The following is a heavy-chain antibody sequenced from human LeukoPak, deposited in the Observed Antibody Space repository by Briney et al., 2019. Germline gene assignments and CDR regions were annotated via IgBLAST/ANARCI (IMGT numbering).Heavy chain of an antibody. CDR2: SSSGGANT. V-gene: IGHV3-23*01. D-gene: IGHD4-17*01. J-gene: IGHJ3*01. CDR1: GFTFSEYA. Sequence: PGGSLRLSCAASGFTFSEYALVWVRQAPGKGLEWVSASSSGGANTLYADAVKGRFTISRDNSKNTLYLQMDSLRAEGTAVYFCGRDPNGDYVGAFEFWGHGTMVTVSS. CDR3: GRDPNGDYVGAFEF.